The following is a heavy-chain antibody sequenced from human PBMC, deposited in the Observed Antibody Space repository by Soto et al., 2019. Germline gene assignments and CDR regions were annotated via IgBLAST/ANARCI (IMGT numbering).Heavy chain of an antibody. CDR1: GGTFSSYT. Sequence: QVQLVQSGAEVKKPGSSVKVSCKASGGTFSSYTISWVRQAPGQGLEWMGRIIPILGIANYAQKFQGRVTSTADKSTSIALIELRRLISNETAGYYWAMELCSRISFNTDYWGQESLVTCSS. CDR3: AMELCSRISFNTDY. D-gene: IGHD2-2*02. J-gene: IGHJ4*01. CDR2: IIPILGIA. V-gene: IGHV1-69*02.